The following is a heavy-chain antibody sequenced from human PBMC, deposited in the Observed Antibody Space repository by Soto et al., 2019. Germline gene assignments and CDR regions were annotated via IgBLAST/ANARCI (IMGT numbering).Heavy chain of an antibody. CDR2: IIPMFGTV. D-gene: IGHD1-1*01. Sequence: QVQLVQSGAEVKKPGSTVKVSCKASGGTFNSYAFSWERQAPGQGLEWVGGIIPMFGTVNYAQKFQGRVTITADKSTSTAYMELSSLRSDDTAVYYCARVPGTNYYYDMDVWGQGTTVTVFS. CDR1: GGTFNSYA. J-gene: IGHJ6*02. V-gene: IGHV1-69*06. CDR3: ARVPGTNYYYDMDV.